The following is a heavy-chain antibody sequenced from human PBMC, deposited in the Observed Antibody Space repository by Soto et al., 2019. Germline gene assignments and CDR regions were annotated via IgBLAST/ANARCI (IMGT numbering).Heavy chain of an antibody. CDR1: GGSISSGGYY. CDR3: ARDRRLGVTGGYFDY. CDR2: IYYSGST. Sequence: QVQLQESGPGLVKPSQTLSLTCTVSGGSISSGGYYWSWIRQHPGKGLEWIGYIYYSGSTYYNPSLKSRVTISVDTSKNQFSRKLSSVTAADTAVYYCARDRRLGVTGGYFDYWGQGTLVTVSS. J-gene: IGHJ4*02. D-gene: IGHD2-8*01. V-gene: IGHV4-31*03.